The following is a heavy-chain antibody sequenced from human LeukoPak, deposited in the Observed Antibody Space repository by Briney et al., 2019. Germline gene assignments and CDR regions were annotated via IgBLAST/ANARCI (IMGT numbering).Heavy chain of an antibody. CDR2: IIAYNSNT. CDR3: ARVTDSGAFDY. J-gene: IGHJ4*02. Sequence: GASAKVSYKASGDTFTSYGISWVRQAPRQRRERMVCIIAYNSNTNYAQTLQGRVPMTTDTSTSTAYMELRSMRSDDTAVYYCARVTDSGAFDYWGQGTLVTVSS. D-gene: IGHD1-26*01. V-gene: IGHV1-18*01. CDR1: GDTFTSYG.